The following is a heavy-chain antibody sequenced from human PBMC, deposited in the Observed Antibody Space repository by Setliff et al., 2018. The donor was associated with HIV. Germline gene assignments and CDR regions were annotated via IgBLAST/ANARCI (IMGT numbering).Heavy chain of an antibody. CDR2: IYISGST. CDR3: ARDPSSSGWSEGLYYFDS. D-gene: IGHD6-19*01. CDR1: GDSISSYY. Sequence: SETLFLTCTVSGDSISSYYWTWIRHPAGQGLGWIGRIYISGSTKYNPSIKSRVTMSVDTSKNQFSLRLSSVTAADTAVYYCARDPSSSGWSEGLYYFDSWGRGTLVTVSS. J-gene: IGHJ4*02. V-gene: IGHV4-4*07.